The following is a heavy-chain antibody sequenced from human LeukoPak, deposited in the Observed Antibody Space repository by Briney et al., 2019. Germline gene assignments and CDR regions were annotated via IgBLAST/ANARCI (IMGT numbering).Heavy chain of an antibody. J-gene: IGHJ4*02. CDR1: GYTFTSYG. CDR2: ISAYNDNR. D-gene: IGHD2-2*01. CDR3: ARAEYTSSWSYFDC. Sequence: ASVKVSCKASGYTFTSYGISWVRQAPGQGLEWMGWISAYNDNRNYAQKLQGRVSMTADKSTSIAYMELRSLRSDDTAVYYCARAEYTSSWSYFDCWGQGTLVTVSS. V-gene: IGHV1-18*01.